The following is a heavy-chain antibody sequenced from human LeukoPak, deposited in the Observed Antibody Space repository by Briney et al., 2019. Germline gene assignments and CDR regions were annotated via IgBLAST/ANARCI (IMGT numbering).Heavy chain of an antibody. Sequence: SETLSLTCAVYGGSFSGYYWSWIRQPPGKGLEWIGEINHSGSTNYNPSLKSRVTISVDTSKNQFSLKLSSMTAADTAVYYCARGDFWSGYDNWFDPWGQGALVTVSS. CDR1: GGSFSGYY. V-gene: IGHV4-34*01. D-gene: IGHD3-3*01. J-gene: IGHJ5*02. CDR2: INHSGST. CDR3: ARGDFWSGYDNWFDP.